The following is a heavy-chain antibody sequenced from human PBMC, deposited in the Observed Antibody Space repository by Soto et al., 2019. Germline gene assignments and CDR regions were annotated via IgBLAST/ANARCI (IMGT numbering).Heavy chain of an antibody. CDR1: DDSFRGAEYY. V-gene: IGHV4-61*08. CDR3: ARGPAYIDGWRTFDL. Sequence: PSETLSLTCTVSDDSFRGAEYYFSGMRQGLGKGPEWIGYTYYNGDTKYNPALRSRVTMSEDTSKNQFSLRLSSVTAADTAVYFCARGPAYIDGWRTFDLWGRGILVTVSS. J-gene: IGHJ4*02. D-gene: IGHD6-19*01. CDR2: TYYNGDT.